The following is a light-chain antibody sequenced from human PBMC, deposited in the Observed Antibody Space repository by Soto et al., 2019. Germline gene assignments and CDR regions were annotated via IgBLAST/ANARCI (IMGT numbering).Light chain of an antibody. V-gene: IGKV1-5*01. CDR2: DAS. J-gene: IGKJ2*01. CDR1: QNINKW. Sequence: DLQITQSPSTLSASVGDRVTITCRASQNINKWLTWVQQKPGEAPKLLIYDASTLASGAPSRFSGSVSGTEFTLTFCSLQPDDYATYSCQHYNVYYMYHFGQGTMVDIK. CDR3: QHYNVYYMYH.